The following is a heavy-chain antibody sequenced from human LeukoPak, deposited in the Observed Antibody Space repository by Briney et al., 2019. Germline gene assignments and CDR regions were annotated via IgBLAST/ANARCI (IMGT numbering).Heavy chain of an antibody. D-gene: IGHD3-3*01. CDR2: IYYSGST. CDR1: GGSISSYY. CDR3: ARVSSDFWSGYLDY. Sequence: PSETLSLTCTVSGGSISSYYWSWIRQPPGKGLEWIGYIYYSGSTNYNPSLKSRVTISVDTSKNQFSLKLSSVTAADTAVYYCARVSSDFWSGYLDYWGQGTLVTVSS. V-gene: IGHV4-59*01. J-gene: IGHJ4*02.